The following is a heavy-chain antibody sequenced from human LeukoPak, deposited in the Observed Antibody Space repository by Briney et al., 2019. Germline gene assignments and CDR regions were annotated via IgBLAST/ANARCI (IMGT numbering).Heavy chain of an antibody. Sequence: GASVKVSCKASGYTFTGYYMHWVRQAPGQGLEWMGWINPSSGGTNYAQKFQGRVTMTRDTSISTAYMELSRLRSDDTAVYYCARTDYYGSGSYYYWGQGTLVTVSS. D-gene: IGHD3-10*01. CDR2: INPSSGGT. J-gene: IGHJ4*02. CDR3: ARTDYYGSGSYYY. CDR1: GYTFTGYY. V-gene: IGHV1-2*02.